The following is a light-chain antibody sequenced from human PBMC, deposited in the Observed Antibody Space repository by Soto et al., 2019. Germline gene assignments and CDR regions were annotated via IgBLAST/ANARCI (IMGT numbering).Light chain of an antibody. CDR1: QSINTW. CDR3: QQSYGTPIT. J-gene: IGKJ5*01. CDR2: GAT. V-gene: IGKV1-39*01. Sequence: DIQMTQSPSTLSASVGDRVTITCRASQSINTWLAWYQQKPGKAPKLLIYGATRLQSGVPSRFSGSGSGTDFTLTISSLQPEDFATYYCQQSYGTPITFGQGTRLEI.